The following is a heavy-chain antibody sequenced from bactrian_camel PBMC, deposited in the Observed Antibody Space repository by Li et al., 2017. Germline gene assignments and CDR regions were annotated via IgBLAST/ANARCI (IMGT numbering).Heavy chain of an antibody. CDR1: GVTFSGSA. J-gene: IGHJ4*01. D-gene: IGHD4*01. Sequence: VESGGGLVQPGGSLRLSCVASGVTFSGSAMTWVRQAPGKGLEWVSAINTGGGSTYYADSVKGRFTISRDNAKNTLYLQLNSLKIEDTAMYYCATGLSGNSRGQGTQVTVS. CDR2: INTGGGST. CDR3: ATGLSGNS. V-gene: IGHV3S31*01.